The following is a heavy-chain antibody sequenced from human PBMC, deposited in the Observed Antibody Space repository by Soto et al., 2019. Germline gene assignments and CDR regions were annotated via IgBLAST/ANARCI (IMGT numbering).Heavy chain of an antibody. V-gene: IGHV4-59*01. Sequence: SETLSLTCTVSGGSISSYYWSWIRQPPGKGLEWIGYIYYSGSTNYNPSLKSRVTISVDTSKNQSSLKLSSVTAADTAVYYCARELSGGGWFDPWGQGTLVTVSS. CDR2: IYYSGST. D-gene: IGHD3-16*01. CDR3: ARELSGGGWFDP. CDR1: GGSISSYY. J-gene: IGHJ5*02.